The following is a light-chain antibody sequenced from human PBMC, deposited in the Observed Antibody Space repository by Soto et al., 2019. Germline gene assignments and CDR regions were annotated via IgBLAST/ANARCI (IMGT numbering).Light chain of an antibody. CDR3: QQSYSTPFT. V-gene: IGKV1-39*01. Sequence: DIQMTQSPSSLSASVGDRVTITCRASQSISSYLNWYQQKPGKAPNLLIYAASSLQSGVPSRFSGSGSGTDFTLTNSSLQPEDFATYYCQQSYSTPFTFGPGTKVDIE. J-gene: IGKJ3*01. CDR2: AAS. CDR1: QSISSY.